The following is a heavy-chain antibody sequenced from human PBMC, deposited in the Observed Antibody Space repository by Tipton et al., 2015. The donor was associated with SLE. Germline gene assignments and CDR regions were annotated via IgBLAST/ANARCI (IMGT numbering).Heavy chain of an antibody. CDR2: ILYNGVT. Sequence: TLSLTCTVSGASVGHSSYYWGWIRHPPVKGLEWIGSILYNGVTSYNTSLKSRITISLDTSTNQFSLKLTSVTAADSAVYYCTRGHFNSGTFPDYNYYYYMDVWGKGTAVTVSS. CDR1: GASVGHSSYY. D-gene: IGHD3-10*01. CDR3: TRGHFNSGTFPDYNYYYYMDV. V-gene: IGHV4-39*07. J-gene: IGHJ6*03.